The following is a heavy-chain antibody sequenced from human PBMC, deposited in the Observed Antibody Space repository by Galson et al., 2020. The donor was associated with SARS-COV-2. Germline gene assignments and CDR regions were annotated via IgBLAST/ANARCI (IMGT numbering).Heavy chain of an antibody. D-gene: IGHD6-13*01. J-gene: IGHJ4*02. CDR1: AGSISIGTNY. CDR2: THYSGNT. Sequence: SENLSLTCTVSAGSISIGTNYWSWIRQPPGKGLEWIGSTHYSGNTYYRPSLKSRVTISIDTSKNRFSLTVNSVTAADTAMYYCARESYSSPDYWGQGTLVTVSS. CDR3: ARESYSSPDY. V-gene: IGHV4-39*07.